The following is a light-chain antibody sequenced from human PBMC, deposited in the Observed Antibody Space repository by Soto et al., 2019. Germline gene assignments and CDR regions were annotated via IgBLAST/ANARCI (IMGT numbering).Light chain of an antibody. Sequence: EIVMTQAPATLSVSPGGRATLSCRASQSMSGPLAWDQQKPGQAPRLLIYGSSRRATVIPARFSGSGSGTELTLTISSLQSEDFAVYYCQQYNDWPTSTFGPGTRLEIK. V-gene: IGKV3-15*01. CDR2: GSS. CDR1: QSMSGP. J-gene: IGKJ5*01. CDR3: QQYNDWPTST.